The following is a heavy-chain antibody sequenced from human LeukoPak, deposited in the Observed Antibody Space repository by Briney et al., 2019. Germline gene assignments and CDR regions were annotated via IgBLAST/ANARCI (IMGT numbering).Heavy chain of an antibody. J-gene: IGHJ4*02. CDR1: GFNFASYW. Sequence: GESLKISCKGSGFNFASYWIGWVRQLPGKGLEWMAIIYPGGSDTRNSPSLQGQVTISADRSINTAYLEWSSLKASDSAMYFCAGSITMAGNHQYFNYWGQGTLVTVSS. V-gene: IGHV5-51*01. CDR2: IYPGGSDT. CDR3: AGSITMAGNHQYFNY. D-gene: IGHD6-19*01.